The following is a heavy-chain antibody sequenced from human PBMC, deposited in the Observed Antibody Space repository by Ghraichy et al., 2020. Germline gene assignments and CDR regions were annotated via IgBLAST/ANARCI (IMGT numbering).Heavy chain of an antibody. J-gene: IGHJ5*02. V-gene: IGHV3-7*01. CDR3: ARVRRDDIYWFDP. D-gene: IGHD1-1*01. Sequence: GGSLRLSCAASGLTFRSYWMSWVRQAPGKGLEWVANINQDGGEEYYVDSVEGRFTISRDNYKNSLYLQMNGLRAEDTAVYYCARVRRDDIYWFDPWGQGTLVTVSS. CDR1: GLTFRSYW. CDR2: INQDGGEE.